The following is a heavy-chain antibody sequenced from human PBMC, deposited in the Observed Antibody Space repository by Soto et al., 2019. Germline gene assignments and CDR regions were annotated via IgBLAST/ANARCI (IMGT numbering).Heavy chain of an antibody. CDR3: ARRPWGMDV. CDR2: IYHIGHT. J-gene: IGHJ6*02. V-gene: IGHV4-4*02. Sequence: QVQLQESGPGLVKPSGTLSLTCAVSGASISSSNWWSWVRQPPGKGLEWIGEIYHIGHTNYNPSLESRVTISVDRSKNQFSLGLSSVPAADTAVYSCARRPWGMDVWGQGPTVIVS. CDR1: GASISSSNW. D-gene: IGHD6-6*01.